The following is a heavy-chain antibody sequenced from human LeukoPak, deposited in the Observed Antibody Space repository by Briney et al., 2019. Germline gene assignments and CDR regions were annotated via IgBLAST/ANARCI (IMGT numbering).Heavy chain of an antibody. D-gene: IGHD5-12*01. Sequence: SETLSLTCTVSGGSISSYYWSWIRQPAGKGLEWIGRIYTSGSTNYNPSLKSRVTISVDTSKNQFSLKLSSVTAADTAVYYCARSSLWWLYDAFDIWGQGTMVTVSS. J-gene: IGHJ3*02. CDR3: ARSSLWWLYDAFDI. CDR1: GGSISSYY. CDR2: IYTSGST. V-gene: IGHV4-4*07.